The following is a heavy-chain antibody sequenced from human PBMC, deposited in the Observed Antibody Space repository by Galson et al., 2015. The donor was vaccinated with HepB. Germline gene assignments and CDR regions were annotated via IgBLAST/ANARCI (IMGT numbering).Heavy chain of an antibody. D-gene: IGHD3-3*01. CDR2: ISSSNTYI. J-gene: IGHJ2*01. CDR1: GFTFSTYN. Sequence: SLRLSCAASGFTFSTYNMNWVRQAPGKGLEWVSSISSSNTYIYYADSVKGRFTISRDNAKNSLYLQMNSLRAEDTAVYYCARDPKFTVLRFSDWYFDLWGRGTLVTVSS. CDR3: ARDPKFTVLRFSDWYFDL. V-gene: IGHV3-21*01.